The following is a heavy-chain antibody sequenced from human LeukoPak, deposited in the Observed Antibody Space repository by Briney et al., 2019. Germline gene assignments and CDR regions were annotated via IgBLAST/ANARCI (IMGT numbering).Heavy chain of an antibody. Sequence: PGGSLRLSCAASGFTFSSYSMNWVRQAPGKGLEWVSSISSSSSYIYYADSVKGRFTISRDNAKNSLYLQMNSLRAEDTAVYYCARAPVVMHAFDIWGQGTMVTVSS. D-gene: IGHD3-22*01. V-gene: IGHV3-21*01. CDR1: GFTFSSYS. J-gene: IGHJ3*02. CDR2: ISSSSSYI. CDR3: ARAPVVMHAFDI.